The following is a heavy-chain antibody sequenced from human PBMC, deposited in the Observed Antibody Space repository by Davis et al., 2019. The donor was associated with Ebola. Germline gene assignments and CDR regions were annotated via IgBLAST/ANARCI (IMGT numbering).Heavy chain of an antibody. J-gene: IGHJ4*02. D-gene: IGHD3-9*01. CDR1: GGSISTYY. CDR3: ARNFDRVGGD. Sequence: MPSETLSLTCSVSGGSISTYYWTWIRQPPGKGLEWIGSWYRSGNTNYSPSLKSRVTISVDTSKNQFSLKLSSVTAADTAVYYCARNFDRVGGDWGQGTLVTVSS. CDR2: WYRSGNT. V-gene: IGHV4-59*01.